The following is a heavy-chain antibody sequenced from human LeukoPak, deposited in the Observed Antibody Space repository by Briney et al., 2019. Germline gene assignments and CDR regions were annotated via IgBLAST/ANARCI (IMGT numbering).Heavy chain of an antibody. CDR3: STSPHYSSGWLVVDS. CDR2: ISSSSDI. V-gene: IGHV3-21*01. D-gene: IGHD6-19*01. J-gene: IGHJ4*02. CDR1: GFTFSSYS. Sequence: PGGSLRLSCAASGFTFSSYSMNWVRQVPGKGLEWVSSISSSSDIYYADSVRGRFTISRDNAKNSLYLQMNSLRAEDTAVYYCSTSPHYSSGWLVVDSWGQGTLVTVSS.